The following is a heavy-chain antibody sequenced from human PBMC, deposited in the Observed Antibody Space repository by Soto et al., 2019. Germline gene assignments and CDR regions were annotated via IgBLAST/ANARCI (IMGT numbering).Heavy chain of an antibody. J-gene: IGHJ5*02. V-gene: IGHV3-64D*06. Sequence: PGGSLRLSCSASGFTFSSYATHWVRQAPGKGLEYVSAISSNGGSTYYADSVKGRFTISRDNSKNTLYLQMSSLRAEDTAVYYCVKGVTYYYDSSGYQNWFDPWGQGTLVTVSS. CDR3: VKGVTYYYDSSGYQNWFDP. CDR2: ISSNGGST. D-gene: IGHD3-22*01. CDR1: GFTFSSYA.